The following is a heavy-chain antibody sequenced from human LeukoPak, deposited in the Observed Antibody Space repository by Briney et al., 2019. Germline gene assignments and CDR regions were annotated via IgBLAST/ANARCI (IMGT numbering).Heavy chain of an antibody. Sequence: PGGSLRLSCAASGFTVSSNYMSWVRQAPGKGLEWVSVIYSGGSTYYADSVKGRFTISRDNSKNTVYLQMNSLRLQDTAVYYCAKEFDGNCSSTSCYKGSVLDHWGQGTLVTVS. CDR2: IYSGGST. V-gene: IGHV3-53*01. J-gene: IGHJ4*02. D-gene: IGHD2-2*02. CDR1: GFTVSSNY. CDR3: AKEFDGNCSSTSCYKGSVLDH.